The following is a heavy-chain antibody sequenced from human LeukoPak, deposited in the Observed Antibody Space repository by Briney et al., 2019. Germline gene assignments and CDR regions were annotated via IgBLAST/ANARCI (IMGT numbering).Heavy chain of an antibody. CDR1: GFTFSSYE. V-gene: IGHV3-48*03. CDR2: ISSSGSTI. Sequence: GGSLRLSCAPSGFTFSSYEMNWVRQAPGKGLEWVSYISSSGSTIYYADSVKGRFTISRDNAKNSLYLQMNSLRAEDTAVYYCAELGITMFGGVWGKGTTVTISS. J-gene: IGHJ6*01. D-gene: IGHD3-10*02. CDR3: AELGITMFGGV.